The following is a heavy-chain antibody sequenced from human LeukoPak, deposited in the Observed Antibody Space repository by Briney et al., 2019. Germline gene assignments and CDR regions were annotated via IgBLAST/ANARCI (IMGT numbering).Heavy chain of an antibody. CDR3: AKSSDGSTSFDQ. Sequence: GGSLRLSCAASGFIFNTYGMHWVRQAPGKGLEWVSGISDSGGTTYYVDSVKGRFTISRDNSKNTLYLQINSLRAEDMALYYCAKSSDGSTSFDQWGQGTLVTVSS. V-gene: IGHV3-23*01. CDR1: GFIFNTYG. J-gene: IGHJ4*02. CDR2: ISDSGGTT. D-gene: IGHD2-2*01.